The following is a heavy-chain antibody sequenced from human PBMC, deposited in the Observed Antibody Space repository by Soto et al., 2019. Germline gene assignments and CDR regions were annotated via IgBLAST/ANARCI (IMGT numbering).Heavy chain of an antibody. J-gene: IGHJ4*02. D-gene: IGHD3-10*01. V-gene: IGHV3-23*01. CDR1: VFAFSNYA. Sequence: EVQLLESGGGLVQPGGSLRLSCVASVFAFSNYALGWVRQAPGKGLEWVSGISGGSETTSYADSVKGRFTISRDNSKDTLFLQMNSLRAEDTATYFCAKDLDGGFGELFIDKWGQGTLVTVSS. CDR2: ISGGSETT. CDR3: AKDLDGGFGELFIDK.